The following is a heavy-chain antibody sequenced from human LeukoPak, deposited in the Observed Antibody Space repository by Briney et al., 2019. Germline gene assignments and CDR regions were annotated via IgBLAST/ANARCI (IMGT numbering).Heavy chain of an antibody. Sequence: PGGSLRLSCEASGFTFSHFGMHWVREAPGKGLGGGAVWSDATNQYYGDSVRGRFTISRDNLTKTVSLQMDSLRAEDTAVYYCAKDAQRGFDYSNSLEHWGQGSLVTVSS. CDR1: GFTFSHFG. D-gene: IGHD4-11*01. CDR3: AKDAQRGFDYSNSLEH. V-gene: IGHV3-33*06. J-gene: IGHJ4*02. CDR2: WSDATNQ.